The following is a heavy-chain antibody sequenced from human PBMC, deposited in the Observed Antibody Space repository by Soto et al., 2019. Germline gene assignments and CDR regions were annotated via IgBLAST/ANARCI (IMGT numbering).Heavy chain of an antibody. Sequence: SETLSLTCAVSGDSMSPFYWSLIRQPPGKGLEWIGYIYHIGTTTYNPSLESRVTISLDSSKNQFSLKLTSVTAADTAVYYCARFRRNYFGVWGGGTLVTVSS. D-gene: IGHD3-10*01. CDR3: ARFRRNYFGV. CDR1: GDSMSPFY. CDR2: IYHIGTT. J-gene: IGHJ4*02. V-gene: IGHV4-59*01.